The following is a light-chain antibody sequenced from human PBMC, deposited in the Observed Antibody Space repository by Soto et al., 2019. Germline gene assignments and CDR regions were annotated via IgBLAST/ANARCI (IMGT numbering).Light chain of an antibody. CDR3: QQRSNWPPLT. J-gene: IGKJ4*01. CDR1: QSVSSY. V-gene: IGKV3-11*01. CDR2: DAS. Sequence: EIVLTQTPATLSLSPGERATLSCRASQSVSSYLAWYQQKPGQAPRLLIYDASNRATGIPAKFSGGGSGTNFTLTISSLEPEDSAVYYCQQRSNWPPLTFGGGTKLEIK.